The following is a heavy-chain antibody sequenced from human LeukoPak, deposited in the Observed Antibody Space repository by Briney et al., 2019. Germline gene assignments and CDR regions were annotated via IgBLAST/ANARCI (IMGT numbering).Heavy chain of an antibody. D-gene: IGHD5-12*01. CDR2: IIPIFGTA. V-gene: IGHV1-69*05. J-gene: IGHJ5*02. CDR3: ARVEYSGYNSRFDP. Sequence: GASVKVSCKASGGTFSSYAISWVRQAPGQGLEWMGGIIPIFGTANYAQKFQGRVTMTRDTSISTAYMELSRLRSDDTAVYYCARVEYSGYNSRFDPWGQGTLVTVSS. CDR1: GGTFSSYA.